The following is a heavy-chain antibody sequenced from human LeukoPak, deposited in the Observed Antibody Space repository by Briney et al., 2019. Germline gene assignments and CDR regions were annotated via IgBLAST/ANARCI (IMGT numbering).Heavy chain of an antibody. D-gene: IGHD5-24*01. CDR1: GFTFSSYS. V-gene: IGHV3-48*04. CDR3: ARDGRGGYNDF. CDR2: ISSSSTTI. J-gene: IGHJ4*02. Sequence: GGSLRLSCAASGFTFSSYSMMWVRQAPGKGLEWVSYISSSSTTIHYADSVKGRFTISRDNAKNSLFLQMDGLRVDDTAVYFCARDGRGGYNDFWGQGTLITVSS.